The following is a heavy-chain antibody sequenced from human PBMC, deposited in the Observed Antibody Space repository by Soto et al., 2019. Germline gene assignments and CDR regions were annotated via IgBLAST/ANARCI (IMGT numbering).Heavy chain of an antibody. CDR3: ARDLSAVKRFESFKYYRMDV. CDR2: IIPIFATP. CDR1: GGTFSSNP. D-gene: IGHD3-3*01. V-gene: IGHV1-69*06. Sequence: QVQLMQSGAEVRKPGSSVTVSCKASGGTFSSNPISWVRQAPGQGLEWMGGIIPIFATPHYARRFLDRVTLTATRSTNTAYMELSGLTSEDTAIYYCARDLSAVKRFESFKYYRMDVWGQGTTVTV. J-gene: IGHJ6*02.